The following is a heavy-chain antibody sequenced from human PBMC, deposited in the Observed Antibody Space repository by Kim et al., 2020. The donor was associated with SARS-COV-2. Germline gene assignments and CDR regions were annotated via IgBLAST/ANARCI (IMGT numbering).Heavy chain of an antibody. J-gene: IGHJ6*02. V-gene: IGHV3-30*18. D-gene: IGHD5-18*01. CDR2: ISYDGSNK. Sequence: GGSLRLSCAASGFTFSSYGMHWVRQAPGKGLEWVAVISYDGSNKYYADSVKGRFTISRDNSKNTLYLQMNSLRAEDTAVYYCAKDMWITANYYYGMDVWGQGTTVTVSS. CDR3: AKDMWITANYYYGMDV. CDR1: GFTFSSYG.